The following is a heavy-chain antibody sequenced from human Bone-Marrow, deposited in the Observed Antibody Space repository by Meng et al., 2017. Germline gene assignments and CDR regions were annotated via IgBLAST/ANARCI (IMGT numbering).Heavy chain of an antibody. CDR1: GFTFSSYE. V-gene: IGHV3-9*01. CDR3: AKDKEADGSSGWYYFDY. J-gene: IGHJ4*02. CDR2: ISWNSGSI. Sequence: SLKISCAASGFTFSSYEMNWVRQAPGKGLEWVSGISWNSGSIGYADSVKGRFTISRDNAKNSLYLQMNSLRAEDTALYYCAKDKEADGSSGWYYFDYWGQGTLVTVSS. D-gene: IGHD6-19*01.